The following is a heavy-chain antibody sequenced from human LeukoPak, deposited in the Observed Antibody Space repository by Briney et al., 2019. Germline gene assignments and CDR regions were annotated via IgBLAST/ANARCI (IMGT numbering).Heavy chain of an antibody. CDR2: IYYSGST. J-gene: IGHJ4*02. V-gene: IGHV4-39*07. CDR1: GGSVSSSSYY. D-gene: IGHD2-2*01. Sequence: SKTLSLTCTVSGGSVSSSSYYWGWIRQPPGKGLEWIGSIYYSGSTYYNPSLKSRVTISVDTSKNQFSLKLSSVTAADTAVYYCARAPGRYHVDYWGQGTLVTVSS. CDR3: ARAPGRYHVDY.